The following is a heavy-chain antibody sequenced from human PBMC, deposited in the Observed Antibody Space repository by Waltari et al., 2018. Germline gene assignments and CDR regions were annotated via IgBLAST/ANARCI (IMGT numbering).Heavy chain of an antibody. V-gene: IGHV3-30*03. J-gene: IGHJ4*02. CDR1: GFNFNDYG. CDR3: ASVTGTGY. Sequence: QVPLVGSGGGVVQPGGSLRLSCAGAGFNFNDYGIHWVRQAPGKGLEWLAVVSFEETTQYYADSVKGRFTISRDKSMNTVYLEMNSLRPDDTAMYYCASVTGTGYWGQGTLVTVSS. D-gene: IGHD1-1*01. CDR2: VSFEETTQ.